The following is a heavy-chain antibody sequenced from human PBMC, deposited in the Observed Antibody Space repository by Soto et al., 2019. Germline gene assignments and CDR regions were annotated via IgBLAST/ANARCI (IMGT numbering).Heavy chain of an antibody. D-gene: IGHD3-9*01. CDR2: IYYSGST. CDR1: GGSISSSSYY. CDR3: ARVVDYDILTGHVSYYYYGMDV. Sequence: SETLSLTCTVSGGSISSSSYYWGWIRQPPGKGLEWIGSIYYSGSTYYNPSLKSRVTISVDTSKNQFSLKLSSVTAADTAVYYCARVVDYDILTGHVSYYYYGMDVWGQGTTVTV. J-gene: IGHJ6*02. V-gene: IGHV4-39*07.